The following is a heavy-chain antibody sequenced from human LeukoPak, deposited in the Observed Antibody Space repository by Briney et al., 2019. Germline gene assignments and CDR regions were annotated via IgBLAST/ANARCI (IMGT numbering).Heavy chain of an antibody. V-gene: IGHV3-23*01. CDR1: GFTFSSYA. Sequence: GGSLRLSCAASGFTFSSYAMSWVRQAPGKGLEWVSAISGSGGSTYYADSVKGRFTISRDNSKNTLCLQMNSLRAEDTAVYYCAKDSMVRGVHLFDYWGQGTLVTVSS. CDR2: ISGSGGST. CDR3: AKDSMVRGVHLFDY. J-gene: IGHJ4*02. D-gene: IGHD3-10*01.